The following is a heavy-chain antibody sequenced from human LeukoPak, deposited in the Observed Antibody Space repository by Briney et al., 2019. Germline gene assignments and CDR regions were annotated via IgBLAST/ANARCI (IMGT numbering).Heavy chain of an antibody. V-gene: IGHV3-33*01. Sequence: TGGSLRLSCAASGFTFSSYGMHWVRQAPGKGLEWVSVIRYDGSNKYYADSVKGRFTISRDNSKNTLYLQMNSLRAEDTAVYYCCAAAGTGYRYYYYYGMDVWGQGTTVTVSS. D-gene: IGHD6-13*01. CDR3: CAAAGTGYRYYYYYGMDV. CDR1: GFTFSSYG. CDR2: IRYDGSNK. J-gene: IGHJ6*02.